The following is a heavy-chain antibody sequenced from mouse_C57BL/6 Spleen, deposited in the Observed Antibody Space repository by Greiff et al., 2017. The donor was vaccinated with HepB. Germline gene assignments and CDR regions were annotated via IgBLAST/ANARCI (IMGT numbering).Heavy chain of an antibody. J-gene: IGHJ2*01. Sequence: EVKLVESGGDLVKPGGSLKLSCAASGFTFSSYGMSWVRQTPDKMLEWVATISSGGSYTYYPDSVKGRFTISRDNAKNTLYLQMSSLKSEDTAMYYCARLGDGYYWGQGTTLTVSS. CDR2: ISSGGSYT. CDR3: ARLGDGYY. D-gene: IGHD2-3*01. CDR1: GFTFSSYG. V-gene: IGHV5-6*01.